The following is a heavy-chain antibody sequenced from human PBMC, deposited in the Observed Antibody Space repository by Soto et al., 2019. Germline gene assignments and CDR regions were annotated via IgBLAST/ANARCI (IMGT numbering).Heavy chain of an antibody. Sequence: SVNVSCKASGYTFTSYYMHWVRQAPLQVLEWMGIINPSGCSTSYAQKFQGRVTMTRDTSTSTVYMELSSLRSEDTAVYYCARDILTGYLPFYYYYGMDVWGQGTTVTVSS. CDR2: INPSGCST. J-gene: IGHJ6*02. CDR3: ARDILTGYLPFYYYYGMDV. CDR1: GYTFTSYY. D-gene: IGHD3-9*01. V-gene: IGHV1-46*01.